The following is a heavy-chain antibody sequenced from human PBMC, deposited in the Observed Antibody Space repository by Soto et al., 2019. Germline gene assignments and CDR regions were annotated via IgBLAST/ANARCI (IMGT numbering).Heavy chain of an antibody. V-gene: IGHV3-30*04. CDR2: VSYDGRNK. J-gene: IGHJ4*02. D-gene: IGHD3-16*01. Sequence: QVQLVVSGGGVVQPGRSLRLSCGGYGFTFSKYAIHWVRQAPGKGLEWVAVVSYDGRNKYYADSVKGRFSISGDNSKNMLCLEMNSLKTEDTAVCYCARDRGGSSFFDCWGQGALVTVSS. CDR3: ARDRGGSSFFDC. CDR1: GFTFSKYA.